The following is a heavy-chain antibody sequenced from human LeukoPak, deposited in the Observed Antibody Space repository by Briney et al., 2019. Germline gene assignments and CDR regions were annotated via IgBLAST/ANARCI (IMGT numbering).Heavy chain of an antibody. CDR2: ISTYNGNT. CDR3: ARDSAITGTVDY. V-gene: IGHV1-18*01. J-gene: IGHJ4*02. CDR1: GGTFSSYA. Sequence: ASVKVSCKASGGTFSSYAISWVRQAPGQGPEWMGWISTYNGNTHYAQKLQGRVTMTTDTSTNTAYMELRSLRSDDTAVYYCARDSAITGTVDYWGQGTLVTVSS. D-gene: IGHD1-1*01.